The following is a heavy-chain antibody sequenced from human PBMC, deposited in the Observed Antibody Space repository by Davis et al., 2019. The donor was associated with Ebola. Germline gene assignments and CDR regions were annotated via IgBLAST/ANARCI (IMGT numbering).Heavy chain of an antibody. CDR1: GYTFTSYA. D-gene: IGHD5-12*01. CDR2: INPNSGGT. J-gene: IGHJ6*02. V-gene: IGHV1-2*04. Sequence: ASVKVSCKASGYTFTSYAMHWVRQAPGQRLEWMGWINPNSGGTNYAQKFQGWVTMTRDTSISTAYMELSRLRSDDTAVYYCARVYDYHYGMDVWGQGTTVTVSS. CDR3: ARVYDYHYGMDV.